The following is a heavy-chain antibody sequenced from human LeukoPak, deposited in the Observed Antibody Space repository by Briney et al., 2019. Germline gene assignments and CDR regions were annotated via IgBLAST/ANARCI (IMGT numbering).Heavy chain of an antibody. CDR1: GGSISSYY. CDR3: ARSWEVGANFDY. CDR2: IYYSGST. V-gene: IGHV4-59*01. Sequence: WETLSLTCTVSGGSISSYYWSWIRQPPGKGLEWIGYIYYSGSTNYNPSLKSRVTISVDTSKNQFSLKLSSVTAADTAVYYCARSWEVGANFDYWGQGTLVTVSS. D-gene: IGHD1-26*01. J-gene: IGHJ4*02.